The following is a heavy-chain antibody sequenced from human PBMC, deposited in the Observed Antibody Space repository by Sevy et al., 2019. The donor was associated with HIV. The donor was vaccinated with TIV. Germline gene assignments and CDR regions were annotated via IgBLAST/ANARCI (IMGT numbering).Heavy chain of an antibody. Sequence: GGSLRLSCAASGFTFSSYAMHWVRQAPGKGLEWVAVISYDGSNKYYADSVKGRFTISRDNSKNTLYLQMNSLRAEDTAVYYCGREGAGVFTEYYFDYWGQGTLVTVSS. CDR1: GFTFSSYA. V-gene: IGHV3-30-3*01. CDR3: GREGAGVFTEYYFDY. J-gene: IGHJ4*02. CDR2: ISYDGSNK. D-gene: IGHD6-6*01.